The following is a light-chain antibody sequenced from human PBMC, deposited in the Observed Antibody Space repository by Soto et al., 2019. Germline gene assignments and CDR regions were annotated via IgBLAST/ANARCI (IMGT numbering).Light chain of an antibody. J-gene: IGLJ1*01. CDR1: SSDVGGYNY. Sequence: QSVLTQPPSASGSPGQSVTISCTGTSSDVGGYNYVSWYQQHPGKAPKLLIYEVIKRPSGVPDRFSASRSGNTASLTVSGLQAEDEADYYCSSYAGSNTPYVFGTGTKVTAL. CDR2: EVI. CDR3: SSYAGSNTPYV. V-gene: IGLV2-8*01.